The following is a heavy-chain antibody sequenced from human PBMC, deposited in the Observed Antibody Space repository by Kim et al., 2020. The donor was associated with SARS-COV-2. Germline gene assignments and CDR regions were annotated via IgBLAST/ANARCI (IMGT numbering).Heavy chain of an antibody. CDR3: ARDTGYCSSTSCYEVFRWFDP. CDR2: IYHSGST. D-gene: IGHD2-2*01. Sequence: SETLSLTCAVSGGSISSSNWWSWVRQPPGKGLEWIGEIYHSGSTNYNPSLKSRVTISVDKSKNQFSLKLSSVTAADTAVYYCARDTGYCSSTSCYEVFRWFDPWGQGTLVTVSS. J-gene: IGHJ5*02. CDR1: GGSISSSNW. V-gene: IGHV4-4*02.